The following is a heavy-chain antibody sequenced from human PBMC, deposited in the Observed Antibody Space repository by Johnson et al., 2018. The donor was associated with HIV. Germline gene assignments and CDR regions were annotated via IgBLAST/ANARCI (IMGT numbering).Heavy chain of an antibody. J-gene: IGHJ3*02. CDR1: GFTVSSNY. CDR2: IYSGGST. CDR3: ARYSSGWYGAFDI. Sequence: EVQLVESGGGLVKPGGSLRLSCAASGFTVSSNYMSWVRQAPGKGLEWVSVIYSGGSTYYADSVKGRFTISRDNSKNTLYLQMNSLRAEDTAVYYCARYSSGWYGAFDIWGQGTMVTVSS. D-gene: IGHD6-19*01. V-gene: IGHV3-66*01.